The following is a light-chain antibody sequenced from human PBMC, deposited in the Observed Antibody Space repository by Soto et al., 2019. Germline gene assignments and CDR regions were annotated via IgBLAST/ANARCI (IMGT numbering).Light chain of an antibody. CDR2: DAS. V-gene: IGKV3-11*01. J-gene: IGKJ4*01. CDR3: QQRSNWPLT. Sequence: EIVLTQSPATLSLSPGERATLSCRASQSVSSYLAWYQQKPGQAPRLLIYDASNRATGTPARLSGSGSGTDFTLTISSLEPEDFAVYYCQQRSNWPLTFGGGTKVEIK. CDR1: QSVSSY.